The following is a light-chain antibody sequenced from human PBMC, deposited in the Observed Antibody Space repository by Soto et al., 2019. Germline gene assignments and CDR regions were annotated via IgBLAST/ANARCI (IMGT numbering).Light chain of an antibody. J-gene: IGKJ1*01. CDR1: QSISSW. CDR3: KQYNSWS. Sequence: DIQMTQSPSTLSASVGDRVTITCRASQSISSWLAWYQQKPGKAPKLLIYDASSLESGVPSRFSGSGSGTEFTLPIRSLQTDDFATYYCKQYNSWSFGQGTKVDIK. CDR2: DAS. V-gene: IGKV1-5*01.